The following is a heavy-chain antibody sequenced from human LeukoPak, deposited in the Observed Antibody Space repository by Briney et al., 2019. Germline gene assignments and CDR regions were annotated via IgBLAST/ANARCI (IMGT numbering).Heavy chain of an antibody. CDR3: ARLDYYGSGSYYPTGDY. Sequence: GGSLRLSCAASGFTFSSYSMNWVRQAPGKGLEWVSYISSSSSTIYYADSVKGRFTISRDNAKNSLYLQMNSLRAEDTAVYYCARLDYYGSGSYYPTGDYWGQGTLVTVSS. CDR1: GFTFSSYS. J-gene: IGHJ4*02. V-gene: IGHV3-48*04. CDR2: ISSSSSTI. D-gene: IGHD3-10*01.